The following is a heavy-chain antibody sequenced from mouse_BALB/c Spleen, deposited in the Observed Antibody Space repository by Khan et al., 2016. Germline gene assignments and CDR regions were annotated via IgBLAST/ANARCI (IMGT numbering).Heavy chain of an antibody. CDR3: ARSNDGFPYYFDY. Sequence: QVQLKESGAELVRPGSSVKISCKASDYAFSSYWMNWVKQRPGQGLEWIGQIYPGDDDTDYNGKFKGKATLTADKSSSTAYMHLTSLTSEDSAVCFCARSNDGFPYYFDYWGQGTTLTVSS. J-gene: IGHJ2*01. D-gene: IGHD2-3*01. V-gene: IGHV1-80*01. CDR2: IYPGDDDT. CDR1: DYAFSSYW.